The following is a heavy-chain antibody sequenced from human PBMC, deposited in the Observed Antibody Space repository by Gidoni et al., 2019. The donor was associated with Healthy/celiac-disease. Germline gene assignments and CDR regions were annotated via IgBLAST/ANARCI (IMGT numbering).Heavy chain of an antibody. Sequence: QVQLQQWGAGLLKPSETLSLTCAVYGGSFSCYYWSWIRQPPGKGLEWIGEINHSGSTNYNPSLKSRVTISVDTSKIQFSLKLSSVTAADTAVYYCARRRLRPYSSSWQNWYFDLWGRGTLVTVSS. J-gene: IGHJ2*01. CDR2: INHSGST. CDR3: ARRRLRPYSSSWQNWYFDL. V-gene: IGHV4-34*01. D-gene: IGHD6-13*01. CDR1: GGSFSCYY.